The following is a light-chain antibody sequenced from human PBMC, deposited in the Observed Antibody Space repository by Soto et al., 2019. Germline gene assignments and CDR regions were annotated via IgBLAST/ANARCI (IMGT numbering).Light chain of an antibody. Sequence: DLQMTQSPSSLSASVGDRVIITCRASQSISNYLNWYQQKPGKAPKLLIYTASTLQSGVPSRFSGSGSGTDFTLIISSLQPEDFATYYCQQSYSTPLTFGGGTKVEIK. J-gene: IGKJ4*01. CDR3: QQSYSTPLT. V-gene: IGKV1-39*01. CDR1: QSISNY. CDR2: TAS.